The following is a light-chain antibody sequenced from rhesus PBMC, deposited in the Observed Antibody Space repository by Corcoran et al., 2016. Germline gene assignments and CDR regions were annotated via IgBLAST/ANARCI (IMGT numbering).Light chain of an antibody. V-gene: IGKV3-24*04. J-gene: IGKJ1*01. Sequence: ETVVTQSPATLSLSPGERATLSCRARQSVGSYLAWYQQKPGQAPRLRIYGASSRATGIPDRFSGSGSGTDFTLTISSLEPEDVGVYYCQQSSNLWTFGQGTKVEIK. CDR2: GAS. CDR3: QQSSNLWT. CDR1: QSVGSY.